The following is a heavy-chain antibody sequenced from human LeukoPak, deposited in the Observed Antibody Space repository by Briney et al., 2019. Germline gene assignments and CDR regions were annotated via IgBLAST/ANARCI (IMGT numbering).Heavy chain of an antibody. V-gene: IGHV3-23*01. CDR3: ARHYSAYDFAWFDP. CDR2: LSPNGGDT. CDR1: GFPFSTYA. Sequence: PGGSFRLSCAASGFPFSTYAMHWVRQAPGKGLEWVSALSPNGGDTYYADSVKGRFTISRDNSKNPLYLQMNSLRAEDTAVYYCARHYSAYDFAWFDPWGQGALVTVSP. J-gene: IGHJ5*02. D-gene: IGHD5-12*01.